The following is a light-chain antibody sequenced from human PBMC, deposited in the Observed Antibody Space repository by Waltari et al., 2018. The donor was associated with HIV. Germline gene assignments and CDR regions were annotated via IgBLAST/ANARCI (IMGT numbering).Light chain of an antibody. CDR1: TSYFGLYNF. Sequence: QSALTQPASVSGSPGQSITISCTGSTSYFGLYNFISWYQQHPGGVPKVIISEVSSRPSGVSSRFSGSKSGNTASLTISWLQTEDEADYYCTAFTSNYTVMFGGGTKVTVL. CDR2: EVS. CDR3: TAFTSNYTVM. V-gene: IGLV2-14*01. J-gene: IGLJ3*02.